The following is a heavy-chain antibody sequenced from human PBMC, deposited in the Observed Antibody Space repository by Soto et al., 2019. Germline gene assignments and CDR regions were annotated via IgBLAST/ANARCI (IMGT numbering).Heavy chain of an antibody. J-gene: IGHJ4*02. D-gene: IGHD7-27*01. Sequence: QVQLVQSGAEVKKPGSSVKVSCKASGGTFRTYTISWVRQAPGQGLEWMGGITLVFGTADYAQKFQGRVTITADESTSTAYMELSSLRSEDKAGYYCAREGGAPGAFDHWGQGTLVTVSS. CDR2: ITLVFGTA. CDR3: AREGGAPGAFDH. V-gene: IGHV1-69*01. CDR1: GGTFRTYT.